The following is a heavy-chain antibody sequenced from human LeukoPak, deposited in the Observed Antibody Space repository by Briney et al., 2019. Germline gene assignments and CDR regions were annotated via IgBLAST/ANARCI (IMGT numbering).Heavy chain of an antibody. CDR1: GGSFSGYY. CDR2: INHSGST. V-gene: IGHV4-34*01. D-gene: IGHD6-6*01. CDR3: ARGRRGASTARPMNFQH. Sequence: SETLSLTCAVYGGSFSGYYWSWIRQPPGKGLECIGEINHSGSTNYNPSLKSRVTISVDTSKNPFSLKLSSVTAADTAVYYCARGRRGASTARPMNFQHWGQGTLVTVSS. J-gene: IGHJ1*01.